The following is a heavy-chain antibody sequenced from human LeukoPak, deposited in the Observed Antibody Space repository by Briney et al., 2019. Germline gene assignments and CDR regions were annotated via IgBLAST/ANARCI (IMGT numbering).Heavy chain of an antibody. CDR3: ATSEAIVVVPAAPPLDY. CDR1: GFTFSDYY. Sequence: GGSLRLSCAASGFTFSDYYMSWIRQAPGKGLEWVPYISSSGSTIYYADSVKGPFTISRDNTKNSLYLQMNSLRAEDTAVYYCATSEAIVVVPAAPPLDYWGQGTLVTVSS. J-gene: IGHJ4*02. V-gene: IGHV3-11*04. D-gene: IGHD2-2*01. CDR2: ISSSGSTI.